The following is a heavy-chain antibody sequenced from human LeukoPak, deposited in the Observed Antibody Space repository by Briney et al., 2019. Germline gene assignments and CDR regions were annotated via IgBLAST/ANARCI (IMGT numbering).Heavy chain of an antibody. CDR1: GFTFSSYA. Sequence: GGSLRLSCAASGFTFSSYAMHWVRQAPGKGLEWVSSISGSGGSTYYADSVKGRFTISRDNSKNTLYLQMNSLRAEDTAVYYCAKSEGREYYFDFWGQGTLVTVSS. V-gene: IGHV3-23*01. D-gene: IGHD3-10*01. CDR3: AKSEGREYYFDF. J-gene: IGHJ4*02. CDR2: ISGSGGST.